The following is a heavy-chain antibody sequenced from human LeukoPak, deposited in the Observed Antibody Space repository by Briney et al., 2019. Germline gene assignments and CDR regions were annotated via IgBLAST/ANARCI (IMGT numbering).Heavy chain of an antibody. CDR3: VTYYYGSSAPKRNY. J-gene: IGHJ4*02. Sequence: MASETLSLTCAVYGVSFSGYFWSWIRQPPGKGLEWIGEISHSGSTTYNPSLRSRVTISGDTSKKQFSLKLSSVTAADTAVYYCVTYYYGSSAPKRNYWGQGILVTVSS. V-gene: IGHV4-34*01. CDR1: GVSFSGYF. D-gene: IGHD3-22*01. CDR2: ISHSGST.